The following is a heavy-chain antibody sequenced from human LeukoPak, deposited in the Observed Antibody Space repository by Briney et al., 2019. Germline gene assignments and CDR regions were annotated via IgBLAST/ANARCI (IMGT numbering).Heavy chain of an antibody. V-gene: IGHV3-21*01. D-gene: IGHD6-19*01. Sequence: GGSLRLSCSASGFTFSSYAMHWVRQAPGKGLEWVSSISSSSSYIYYADSVKGRFTISRDNAKNSLYLQMNSLRAEDTAVYYCARDGSGWNDAFDIWGQGTMVTVSS. CDR2: ISSSSSYI. CDR1: GFTFSSYA. CDR3: ARDGSGWNDAFDI. J-gene: IGHJ3*02.